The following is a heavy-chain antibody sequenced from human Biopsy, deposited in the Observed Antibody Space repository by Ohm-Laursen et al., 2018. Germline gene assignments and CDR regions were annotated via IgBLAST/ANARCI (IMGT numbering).Heavy chain of an antibody. D-gene: IGHD3-9*01. V-gene: IGHV1-69*06. CDR2: NIPILGTG. CDR1: GGTFSNYG. J-gene: IGHJ1*01. CDR3: AAKLTGYFHH. Sequence: ASVKVSCKAPGGTFSNYGVNWVRQAPGQGLEWLGGNIPILGTGNYAQKFQDRVTVAADTSTSTATMELRSLRSDDTAVYYCAAKLTGYFHHWGQGTLVIVSS.